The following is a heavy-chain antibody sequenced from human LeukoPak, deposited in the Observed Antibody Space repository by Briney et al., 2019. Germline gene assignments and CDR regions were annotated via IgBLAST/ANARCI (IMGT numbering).Heavy chain of an antibody. J-gene: IGHJ3*02. CDR3: AKVRYSSSWYSDAFDI. V-gene: IGHV3-11*01. CDR2: ISSSGSTI. Sequence: GGSLRLSCAASGFTFSDYYMSWIRQAPGKGLEWVSYISSSGSTIYYADSVKGRFTISRDNSKNTLYLQMNSLRAEDTAVYYCAKVRYSSSWYSDAFDIWGQGTMVTVSS. D-gene: IGHD6-13*01. CDR1: GFTFSDYY.